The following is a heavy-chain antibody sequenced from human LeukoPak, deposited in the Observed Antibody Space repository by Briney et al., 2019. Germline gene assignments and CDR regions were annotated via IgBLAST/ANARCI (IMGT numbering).Heavy chain of an antibody. CDR1: GLTLSRCA. J-gene: IGHJ3*02. V-gene: IGHV3-23*01. Sequence: GGSLRLSCAASGLTLSRCAMSWVRQAPGKGLEWVSSISISGDTYYADSVKGRFTLSRDNSMDTLYLQMNNLRVEDTAVYYCAKELRPNDNWGQGTMVTVSS. CDR3: AKELRPNDN. D-gene: IGHD2-15*01. CDR2: ISISGDT.